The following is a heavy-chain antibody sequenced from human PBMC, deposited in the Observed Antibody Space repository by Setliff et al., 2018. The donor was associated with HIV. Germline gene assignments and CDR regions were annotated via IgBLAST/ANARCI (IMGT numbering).Heavy chain of an antibody. D-gene: IGHD1-26*01. CDR3: ARPQWELGVDYYGMDV. Sequence: GASVKVSCKASGYTFTNYDINWVRQVPGQGLEWMGRMNPDSGLTDYAPKLQGRVIMTRNTSITTAYMQVTRLRSDDTAVYYCARPQWELGVDYYGMDVWGQGTTVTVSS. V-gene: IGHV1-8*01. J-gene: IGHJ6*02. CDR2: MNPDSGLT. CDR1: GYTFTNYD.